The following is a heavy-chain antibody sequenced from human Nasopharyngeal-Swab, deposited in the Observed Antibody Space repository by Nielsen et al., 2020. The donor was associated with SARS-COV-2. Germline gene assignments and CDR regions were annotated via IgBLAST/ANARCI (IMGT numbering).Heavy chain of an antibody. D-gene: IGHD2-2*03. V-gene: IGHV3-74*01. J-gene: IGHJ5*02. CDR3: LRGMAGYGWFDP. CDR2: ISSDGGA. CDR1: GFIFSDSA. Sequence: GESLKISCAASGFIFSDSAMHWVRQAPGKGLVWVSRISSDGGANYADSATGRFTISRDNAKNTVYLQMNSLRDEDTAVYYCLRGMAGYGWFDPWGQGILVTVSS.